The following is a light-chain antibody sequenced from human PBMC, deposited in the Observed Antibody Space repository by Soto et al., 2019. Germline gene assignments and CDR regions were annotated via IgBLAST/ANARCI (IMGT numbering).Light chain of an antibody. CDR2: DVS. Sequence: QSALTQPASVSGSPGQSITISCTGTSSDVGGYDYVSWYQQHPCKVPKLMIYDVSSRPSGVSNRFSGSKSGNTASLTISGLQAEDEADYYCSSYASSSTLVFGGGTKLTVL. CDR3: SSYASSSTLV. V-gene: IGLV2-14*01. CDR1: SSDVGGYDY. J-gene: IGLJ2*01.